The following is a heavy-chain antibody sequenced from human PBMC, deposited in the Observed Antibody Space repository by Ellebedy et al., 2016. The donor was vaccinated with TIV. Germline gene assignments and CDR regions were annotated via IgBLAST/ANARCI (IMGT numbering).Heavy chain of an antibody. D-gene: IGHD3-22*01. Sequence: GESLKISXAAPGFTFSSYWMHWVRQVPGKGLVWVSRINSDGTSLSYADSVQGRFTISRDNAKNTLYLQMNSLRAEDSAVYYCARAVWNYYDSSGSGYWGQGTLVTVSS. CDR2: INSDGTSL. CDR3: ARAVWNYYDSSGSGY. V-gene: IGHV3-74*01. J-gene: IGHJ4*02. CDR1: GFTFSSYW.